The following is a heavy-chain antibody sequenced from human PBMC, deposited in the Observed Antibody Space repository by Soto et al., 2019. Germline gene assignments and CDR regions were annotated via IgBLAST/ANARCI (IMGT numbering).Heavy chain of an antibody. D-gene: IGHD6-6*01. V-gene: IGHV1-8*01. J-gene: IGHJ6*02. CDR2: MNPNSGNT. CDR1: GYTFTSYD. Sequence: QVQLVQSGAEVKKPGASVKVSCKASGYTFTSYDINWVRQATGQGLEWMGWMNPNSGNTGYAQKFQGRVTMTRKTAIRTAYMELSSLRSEDTAVYYWARGRSIAARSGMDVWDQGTTVPVSS. CDR3: ARGRSIAARSGMDV.